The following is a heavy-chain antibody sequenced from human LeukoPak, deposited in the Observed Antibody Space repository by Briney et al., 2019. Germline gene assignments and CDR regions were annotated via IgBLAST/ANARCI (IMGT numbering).Heavy chain of an antibody. CDR1: GFTFSSYA. D-gene: IGHD6-13*01. CDR3: AKTGGIAAAH. CDR2: ISYDGSNK. Sequence: GGSLRLSCAASGFTFSSYAMHWVRQAPGKGLEWVAVISYDGSNKYYADSVKGRFTISRDNSKNTLYLQMNSLRFEDTALYYCAKTGGIAAAHWGQGTLVTVSS. V-gene: IGHV3-30*18. J-gene: IGHJ4*02.